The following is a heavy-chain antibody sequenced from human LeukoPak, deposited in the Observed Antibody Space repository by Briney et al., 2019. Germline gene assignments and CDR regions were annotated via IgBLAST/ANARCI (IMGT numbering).Heavy chain of an antibody. J-gene: IGHJ4*02. Sequence: SVKVSCKASGGTLSTYTIYWVRQAPGQGLEWMGRIIPMIRRANYAEKFQGRVTISADKSTSTVYMELRSLRSDDTAVYYCASVTSEYPYGHFDFWGQGTLLIVSS. CDR2: IIPMIRRA. D-gene: IGHD5-18*01. V-gene: IGHV1-69*02. CDR1: GGTLSTYT. CDR3: ASVTSEYPYGHFDF.